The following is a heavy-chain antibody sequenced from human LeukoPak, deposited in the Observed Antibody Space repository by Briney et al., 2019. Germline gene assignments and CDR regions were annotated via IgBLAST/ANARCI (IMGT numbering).Heavy chain of an antibody. D-gene: IGHD3-22*01. CDR3: ARDIQDPRDYYDSSGYTLDY. J-gene: IGHJ4*02. CDR1: GGTFSGYA. Sequence: ASVKVSCKASGGTFSGYAISWVRQAPGQGREWMGRIIPIFGTANYAQKFQGRVTITTDESKRIDYMELSSLRSEDTAVYYCARDIQDPRDYYDSSGYTLDYWGEGTRVTVSS. CDR2: IIPIFGTA. V-gene: IGHV1-69*05.